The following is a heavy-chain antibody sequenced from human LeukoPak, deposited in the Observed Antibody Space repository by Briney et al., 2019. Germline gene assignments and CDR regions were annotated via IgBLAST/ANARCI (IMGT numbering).Heavy chain of an antibody. CDR1: GGSISSYY. J-gene: IGHJ3*02. D-gene: IGHD6-13*01. CDR2: IYYSGST. V-gene: IGHV4-39*01. CDR3: ARRPIAAAFDAFDI. Sequence: PETLSLTCTVSGGSISSYYWGWIRQPPGKGLEWIGSIYYSGSTYYNPSLKSRVTISVDTSKNQFSLKLSSVTAADTAVYYCARRPIAAAFDAFDIWGQGTMVTVSS.